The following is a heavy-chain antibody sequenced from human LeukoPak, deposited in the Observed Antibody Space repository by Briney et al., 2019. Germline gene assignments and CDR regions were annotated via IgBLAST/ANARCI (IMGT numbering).Heavy chain of an antibody. V-gene: IGHV4-39*01. CDR2: IYYSGST. J-gene: IGHJ4*02. CDR1: GGSISSSSYY. Sequence: SETLSLTCTVSGGSISSSSYYWGWIRQPPGKGLEWIVSIYYSGSTYYNPSLKIRVTISVDTSKNQFSLKLSSVTAADTAVYYCARANYDSSGHFDYWGQGTLVTVSS. CDR3: ARANYDSSGHFDY. D-gene: IGHD3-22*01.